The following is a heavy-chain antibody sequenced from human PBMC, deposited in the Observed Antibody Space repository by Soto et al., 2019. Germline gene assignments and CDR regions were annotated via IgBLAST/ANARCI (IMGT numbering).Heavy chain of an antibody. D-gene: IGHD2-2*01. Sequence: GGSLRLSCAASGFTFSSYSMNWVRQAPGKGLEWVSSISSSSSYIYYADSVKDRFTISRDNAKNSLYLQMNSLRAEDTAVYYCARGDDDIVVVPAAPFDYWGQGTLVTVSS. CDR1: GFTFSSYS. CDR2: ISSSSSYI. CDR3: ARGDDDIVVVPAAPFDY. J-gene: IGHJ4*02. V-gene: IGHV3-21*01.